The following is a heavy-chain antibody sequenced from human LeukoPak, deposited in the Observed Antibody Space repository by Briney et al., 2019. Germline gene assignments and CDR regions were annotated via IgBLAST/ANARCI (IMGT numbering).Heavy chain of an antibody. V-gene: IGHV3-23*01. CDR1: GFTFSGYA. J-gene: IGHJ4*02. D-gene: IGHD2-8*02. CDR3: AKRIYGWYQIDY. CDR2: ITGPGEGA. Sequence: QPGGSLRLSCAASGFTFSGYAMCWVRQAPGKGLEWVSAITGPGEGAFYADSVRGRFTISRDNSKNTLYLQMNSLRAEDTAIYYCAKRIYGWYQIDYWGQGTLVTVSS.